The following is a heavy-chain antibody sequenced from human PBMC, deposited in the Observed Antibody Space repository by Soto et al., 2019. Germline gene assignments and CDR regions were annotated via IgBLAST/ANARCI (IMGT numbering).Heavy chain of an antibody. Sequence: ASVKVSCKASGYTFTGHYIHWVRQAPEQGPEWMGEIGPESGATRYAQKFQGRVTMTRDTSITTVYRELNNLSPDDTAVYYCGRGRSGQIVVFYWSQGTPVTVSS. J-gene: IGHJ4*02. CDR3: GRGRSGQIVVFY. V-gene: IGHV1-2*02. CDR1: GYTFTGHY. CDR2: IGPESGAT. D-gene: IGHD1-26*01.